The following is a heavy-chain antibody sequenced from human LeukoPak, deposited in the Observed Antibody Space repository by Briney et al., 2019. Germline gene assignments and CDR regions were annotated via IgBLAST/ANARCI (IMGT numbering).Heavy chain of an antibody. CDR1: GGSIRSHY. J-gene: IGHJ4*02. CDR3: ARAMARQKSFDY. V-gene: IGHV4-59*11. CDR2: IYNNGRT. Sequence: SETLSLTCTVSGGSIRSHYWSWIRQPPGKGLEWIGYIYNNGRTDYNPSLKSRVIISLDTSKNQFSLKLSSVTAADTAVYYCARAMARQKSFDYWGQGTPVTVSS. D-gene: IGHD3-10*01.